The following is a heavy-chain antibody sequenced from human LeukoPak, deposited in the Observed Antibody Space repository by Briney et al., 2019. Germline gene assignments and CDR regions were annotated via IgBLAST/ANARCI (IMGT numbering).Heavy chain of an antibody. CDR1: GGSFSGYY. CDR3: ARGVGYYYGSGSYYPYNWFDP. D-gene: IGHD3-10*01. V-gene: IGHV4-34*01. J-gene: IGHJ5*02. CDR2: INHSGST. Sequence: SETLSLTCAVYGGSFSGYYWSWIRQPPGKGLEWIGEINHSGSTNYNPSLKSRVTISVDTSKNQFSLKLSSVTAADTAVYYCARGVGYYYGSGSYYPYNWFDPWGQGTLVTVSS.